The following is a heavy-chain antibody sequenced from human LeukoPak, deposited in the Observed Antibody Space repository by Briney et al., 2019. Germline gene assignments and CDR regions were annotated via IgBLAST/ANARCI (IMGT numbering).Heavy chain of an antibody. V-gene: IGHV3-23*01. CDR3: AKNRGHYGDYLYYFDY. D-gene: IGHD4-17*01. CDR1: GFSFDSYW. CDR2: ISGSGGST. J-gene: IGHJ4*02. Sequence: GGSLRLSCVASGFSFDSYWMNWVRQAPGRGLEWVSAISGSGGSTYYADSVKGRFTISRDNSKNTLYLQMNSLRAEDTAVYYCAKNRGHYGDYLYYFDYWGQGTLVTVSS.